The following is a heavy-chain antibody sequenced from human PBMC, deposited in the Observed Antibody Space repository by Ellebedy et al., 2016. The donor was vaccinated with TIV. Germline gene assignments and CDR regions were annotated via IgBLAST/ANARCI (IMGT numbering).Heavy chain of an antibody. CDR2: IYYSGST. CDR3: ARGDWGSSSWYLSGMDV. Sequence: MPSETLSLTCTVSGGSISSYYWSWIRQPPGKGLEWIGYIYYSGSTNYNPSLKSRVTISVDTSKNQFSLKLSSVTAADTAVYYCARGDWGSSSWYLSGMDVWGQGTTVTVSS. V-gene: IGHV4-59*01. J-gene: IGHJ6*02. CDR1: GGSISSYY. D-gene: IGHD6-13*01.